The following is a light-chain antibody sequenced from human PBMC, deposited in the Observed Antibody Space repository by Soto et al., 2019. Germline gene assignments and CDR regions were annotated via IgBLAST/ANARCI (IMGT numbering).Light chain of an antibody. V-gene: IGKV3-11*01. CDR2: DAS. Sequence: EIVLTQSPATLSLSPGERATLSCRASQSVSSDLAWYQQKPGQAPRLLIYDASNRATGIPARFSGSASATDFTLTISSLEPEDFAVYYCQKRSNWPNTLGQGKRLEIK. CDR1: QSVSSD. J-gene: IGKJ5*01. CDR3: QKRSNWPNT.